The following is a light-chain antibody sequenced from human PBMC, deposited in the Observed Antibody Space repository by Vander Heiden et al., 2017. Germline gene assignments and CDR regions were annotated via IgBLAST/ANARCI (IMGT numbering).Light chain of an antibody. CDR3: QSYDSSLSAHYV. CDR1: SSNIGAGYD. Sequence: SSLTEPPAVSGTTGQRVTSRCTGSSSNIGAGYDVHWHHHHPDTAPKLLIYGNSNRPSGVAYRFSGSKSGTSAALAITGLQAEDEADYYCQSYDSSLSAHYVFGTGTKVTVL. CDR2: GNS. V-gene: IGLV1-40*01. J-gene: IGLJ1*01.